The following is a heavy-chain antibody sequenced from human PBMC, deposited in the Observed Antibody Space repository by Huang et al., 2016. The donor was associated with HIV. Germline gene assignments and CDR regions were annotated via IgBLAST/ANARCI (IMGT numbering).Heavy chain of an antibody. Sequence: QLRESGPGLVTPSETLSLTCSASGTSMTSSTFYWGWFRQPPGRGVGWVGSVYLLVNPYSNPTLKRRVTISIDPANKQYAMRLTSVTAADTAVYVGAREVRSVDTDRPDGYYYRGLDVWGQGTTVIVSS. J-gene: IGHJ6*02. CDR2: VYLLVNP. D-gene: IGHD2-2*03. V-gene: IGHV4-39*02. CDR3: AREVRSVDTDRPDGYYYRGLDV. CDR1: GTSMTSSTFY.